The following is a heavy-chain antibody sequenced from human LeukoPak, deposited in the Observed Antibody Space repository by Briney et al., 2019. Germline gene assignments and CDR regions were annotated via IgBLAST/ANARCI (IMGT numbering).Heavy chain of an antibody. V-gene: IGHV1-8*01. J-gene: IGHJ4*02. Sequence: ASVKVSCKASGYTFTSYDINWVRQATGQGLEWMGWMNPNSGNTGYAQKFQGRVTMTRNTSISTAYMELSSLRSEDTAVYYCAGTTYYYDSSGYYSFDYWGQGTLVTVSS. CDR3: AGTTYYYDSSGYYSFDY. D-gene: IGHD3-22*01. CDR1: GYTFTSYD. CDR2: MNPNSGNT.